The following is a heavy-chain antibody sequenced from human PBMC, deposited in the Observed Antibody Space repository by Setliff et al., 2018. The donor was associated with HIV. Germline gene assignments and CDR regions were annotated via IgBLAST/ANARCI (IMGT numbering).Heavy chain of an antibody. CDR3: ARGYRAVAGQYYFDY. Sequence: SETLSLTCVISGGSMGSHYWSWIRQSPGKGLEWIGNIHYTGISDINPSLKRRATISLDTSKNQFSLKLSSVTAADTAVYYCARGYRAVAGQYYFDYWGQGTLVTVSS. D-gene: IGHD6-19*01. J-gene: IGHJ4*02. V-gene: IGHV4-59*08. CDR2: IHYTGIS. CDR1: GGSMGSHY.